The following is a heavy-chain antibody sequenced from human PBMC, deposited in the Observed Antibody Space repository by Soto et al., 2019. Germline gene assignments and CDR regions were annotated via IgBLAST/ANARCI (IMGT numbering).Heavy chain of an antibody. CDR3: ARGYYTSWYWFDR. CDR2: IYYSGST. Sequence: QVQLQESGPGLVKPSETLSLTCTVSVSGGSVSTGGHYWSWIRQPPGKGLEWIGYIYYSGSTNYTPSLKSRVTITVDTSKNQFSLKLTSVTAADTAVYYCARGYYTSWYWFDRWGRGTLFPVSS. V-gene: IGHV4-61*08. D-gene: IGHD6-13*01. CDR1: GGSVSTGGHY. J-gene: IGHJ2*01.